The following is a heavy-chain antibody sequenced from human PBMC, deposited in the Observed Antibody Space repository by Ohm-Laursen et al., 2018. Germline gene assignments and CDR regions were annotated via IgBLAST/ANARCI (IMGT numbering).Heavy chain of an antibody. J-gene: IGHJ2*01. Sequence: SVKVSCKASGCTFTSYYMHWVRQAPGQGLEWMGIINPSGGSTSYAQKFQGRVTMTRNTSINTAYMELSSLRSEGTAVYYCARMGPQQPHWYFDLWGRGTLVTVSS. CDR2: INPSGGST. CDR1: GCTFTSYY. CDR3: ARMGPQQPHWYFDL. V-gene: IGHV1-46*01. D-gene: IGHD1/OR15-1a*01.